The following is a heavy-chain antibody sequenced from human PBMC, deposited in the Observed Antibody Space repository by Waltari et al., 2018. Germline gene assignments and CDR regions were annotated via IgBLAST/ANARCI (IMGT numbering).Heavy chain of an antibody. CDR3: ARNSIVGAFDY. Sequence: QLQLQESGPGLVKPSETLSLTCTVSGCSISSSSSYWGWIRQPPGKGLEWIGSIYYSGSTYYNPSLKSRVTISVDTSKNQFSLKLSSVTAADTAVYYCARNSIVGAFDYWGQGTLVTVSS. CDR1: GCSISSSSSY. J-gene: IGHJ4*02. CDR2: IYYSGST. D-gene: IGHD1-26*01. V-gene: IGHV4-39*07.